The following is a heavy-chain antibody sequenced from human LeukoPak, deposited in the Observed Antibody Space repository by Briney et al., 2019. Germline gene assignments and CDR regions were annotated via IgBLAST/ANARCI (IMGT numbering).Heavy chain of an antibody. CDR1: GGSISSYY. D-gene: IGHD1-26*01. J-gene: IGHJ4*02. Sequence: SETLSLTCTVSGGSISSYYWSWIRQPPGKGLEWIGNIYYSGSTNYNPSLKSRVTISVDTSKNQFSLKLSSVTAADTAVYYCAREEALGSGSFDYWGQGTLVTVSS. V-gene: IGHV4-59*01. CDR3: AREEALGSGSFDY. CDR2: IYYSGST.